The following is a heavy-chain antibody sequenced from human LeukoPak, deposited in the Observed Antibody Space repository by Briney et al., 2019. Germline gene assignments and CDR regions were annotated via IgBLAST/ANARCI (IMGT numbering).Heavy chain of an antibody. D-gene: IGHD3-16*02. CDR1: GFTFSSYA. V-gene: IGHV3-23*01. CDR2: ISGSGGST. CDR3: AKDFGRAIDYVWGSYRYPSLGY. J-gene: IGHJ4*02. Sequence: PGGSLRLSCAASGFTFSSYAMSWVRQAPGKGLEWASAISGSGGSTYYADSVKGRFTISRDNSKNTLYLQMNSLRAEDTAVYYCAKDFGRAIDYVWGSYRYPSLGYWGQGTLVTVSS.